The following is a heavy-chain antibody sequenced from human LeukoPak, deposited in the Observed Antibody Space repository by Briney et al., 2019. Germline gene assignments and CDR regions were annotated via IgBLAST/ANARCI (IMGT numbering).Heavy chain of an antibody. CDR2: IYNGGSA. Sequence: TETLSLTCTVSGGSVSTYYWSWIRQPPGKGLEWIGYIYNGGSANYNPSLKSRVAISLDTSKNQFSLKLTSVTATDTAVYYCARHVRYSYVFFDYWGQGTVVTVSS. D-gene: IGHD3-16*02. CDR1: GGSVSTYY. J-gene: IGHJ4*02. V-gene: IGHV4-59*08. CDR3: ARHVRYSYVFFDY.